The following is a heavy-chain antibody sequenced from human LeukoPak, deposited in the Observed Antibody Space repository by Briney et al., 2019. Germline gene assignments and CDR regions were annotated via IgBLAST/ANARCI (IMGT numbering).Heavy chain of an antibody. CDR1: GASISGGGDY. Sequence: PSETLSLTCTVSGASISGGGDYWSWIRQHPGEGLEWIGYIHNSGKTFYNPSLKSRVIISVDTSRNQFSLEVRSVTAADTAVYYCASLLSPADYVWGSYRSLDYWGQGTLVTVSS. CDR3: ASLLSPADYVWGSYRSLDY. J-gene: IGHJ4*02. V-gene: IGHV4-31*03. CDR2: IHNSGKT. D-gene: IGHD3-16*02.